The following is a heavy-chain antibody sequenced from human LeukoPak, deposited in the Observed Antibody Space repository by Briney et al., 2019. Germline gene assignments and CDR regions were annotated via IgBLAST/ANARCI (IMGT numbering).Heavy chain of an antibody. CDR2: IYYSGNT. CDR1: GGSISTYY. V-gene: IGHV4-59*08. D-gene: IGHD2-2*02. CDR3: ARRYTASPGERFDY. J-gene: IGHJ4*02. Sequence: PSETLSLTCTVSGGSISTYYWTWIRQPPGKGLEWIGYIYYSGNTNYNPSLSSRVTISLDTSKGQFSLMLRSLTAADTAMYYCARRYTASPGERFDYWGQGILVTVSS.